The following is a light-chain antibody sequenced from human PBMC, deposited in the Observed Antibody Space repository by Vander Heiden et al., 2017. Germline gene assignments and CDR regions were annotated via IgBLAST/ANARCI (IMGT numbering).Light chain of an antibody. Sequence: TINCKSSQTVLYSPNNKNYLAWYQQKPGQPPKLLIYWASTRYSGVPDRFSGSGSGTDFTLTISSLQAEDVAVYYCHQYDSAPRTFGQGTKVEIK. CDR2: WAS. CDR3: HQYDSAPRT. J-gene: IGKJ1*01. CDR1: QTVLYSPNNKNY. V-gene: IGKV4-1*01.